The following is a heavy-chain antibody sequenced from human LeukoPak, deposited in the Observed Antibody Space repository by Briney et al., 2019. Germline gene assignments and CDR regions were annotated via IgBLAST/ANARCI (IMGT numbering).Heavy chain of an antibody. CDR3: ARDYFGSGTYYPYQYYGMDV. CDR1: AFNFWAYG. J-gene: IGHJ6*02. V-gene: IGHV3-23*01. CDR2: ISGSGDSS. Sequence: SGGTLRRSCSAAAFNFWAYGMSWHRQAPGKELEWGSTISGSGDSSYHADSVKGRITISRYNSKNTLSLQMTTLRAEDTAVYFCARDYFGSGTYYPYQYYGMDVWGQGTTVTVSS. D-gene: IGHD3-10*01.